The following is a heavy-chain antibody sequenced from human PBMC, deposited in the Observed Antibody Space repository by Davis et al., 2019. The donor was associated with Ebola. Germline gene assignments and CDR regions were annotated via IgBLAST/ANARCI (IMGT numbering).Heavy chain of an antibody. CDR1: GFTFTTYA. J-gene: IGHJ4*02. CDR3: AKDSVVVIGYFDY. V-gene: IGHV3-23*01. D-gene: IGHD3-22*01. CDR2: ISYSGGST. Sequence: GGSLRLSCAASGFTFTTYALSWVRQAPGQGLEWVSTISYSGGSTYYADSVKGRFTISKDNSKNTLYLQMNSLRAEDTAVYYCAKDSVVVIGYFDYWGQGTLVTVSS.